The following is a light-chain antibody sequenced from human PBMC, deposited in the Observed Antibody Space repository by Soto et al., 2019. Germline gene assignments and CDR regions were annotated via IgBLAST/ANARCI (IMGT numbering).Light chain of an antibody. CDR3: QVWDSSSDHVV. CDR1: NIETKS. CDR2: YDS. J-gene: IGLJ3*02. V-gene: IGLV3-21*04. Sequence: SYELTQPPSVSVAPGKTARITCGGNNIETKSVQWYQQRPGQAPVLVIYYDSARHSGIPERFSGSKSGNTATLTISRVEAGDEADYYCQVWDSSSDHVVFGGGTKLTVL.